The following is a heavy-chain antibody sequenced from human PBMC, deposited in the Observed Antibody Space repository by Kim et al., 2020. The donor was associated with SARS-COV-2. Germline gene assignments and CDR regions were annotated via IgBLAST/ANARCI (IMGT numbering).Heavy chain of an antibody. CDR2: IDPSDSYT. D-gene: IGHD6-13*01. Sequence: GESLKISCKGSGYSFTSYWISWVRQMPGKGLEWMGRIDPSDSYTNYSPSFQGHVTISADKSISTAYLQWSSLKASDTAMYYCATFLGEGGIAAAGDRYYYGMDVWGQGTTVTVSS. CDR3: ATFLGEGGIAAAGDRYYYGMDV. V-gene: IGHV5-10-1*01. CDR1: GYSFTSYW. J-gene: IGHJ6*02.